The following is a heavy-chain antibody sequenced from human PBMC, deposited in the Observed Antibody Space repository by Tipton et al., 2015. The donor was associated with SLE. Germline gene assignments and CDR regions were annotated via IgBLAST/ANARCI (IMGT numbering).Heavy chain of an antibody. V-gene: IGHV4-4*09. D-gene: IGHD6-6*01. CDR1: GGSISSYY. Sequence: TLSLTCTVSGGSISSYYWSWIRQPPGKGLEWIGYIYTSGSTNYNPSLKSRVTISVDTSKNQFSLKLSSVTAADTAVYYCARIGSSSSFDYWGQGTLVTVSS. CDR3: ARIGSSSSFDY. CDR2: IYTSGST. J-gene: IGHJ4*02.